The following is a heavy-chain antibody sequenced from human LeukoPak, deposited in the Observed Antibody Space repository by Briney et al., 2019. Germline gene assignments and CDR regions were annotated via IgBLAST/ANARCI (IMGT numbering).Heavy chain of an antibody. D-gene: IGHD2-15*01. J-gene: IGHJ4*02. V-gene: IGHV3-23*01. CDR2: TTNSGGNT. CDR3: ATARGGY. CDR1: GFTFSSYA. Sequence: GGSLRLSCAASGFTFSSYAMSWVRQAPGKGLEWVSGTTNSGGNTYYADSVKGRFTISRDNSKITLSLQMTSLRAEDTAVYYCATARGGYWGQGTLVTVSS.